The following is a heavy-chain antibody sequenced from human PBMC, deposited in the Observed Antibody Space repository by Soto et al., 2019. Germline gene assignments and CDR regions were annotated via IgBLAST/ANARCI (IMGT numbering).Heavy chain of an antibody. CDR2: ISYDGSNK. CDR1: GFTFSSYG. J-gene: IGHJ4*02. CDR3: AKEGRDSYYFDY. V-gene: IGHV3-30*18. D-gene: IGHD3-10*01. Sequence: QVQLVESGGGVVQPGRSLRLSCAASGFTFSSYGMHWVRQAPGKGLEWVAVISYDGSNKYYADSVKGRFTISRDNSKNTLSLQMNSLRAEDTAVYYCAKEGRDSYYFDYWGQGTLVTVSS.